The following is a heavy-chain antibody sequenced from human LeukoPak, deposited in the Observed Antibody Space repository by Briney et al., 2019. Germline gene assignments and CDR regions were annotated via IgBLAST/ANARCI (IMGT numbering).Heavy chain of an antibody. D-gene: IGHD6-13*01. J-gene: IGHJ5*02. V-gene: IGHV3-23*01. Sequence: GGSLRPSCAASGFTFSSYAMSWVRQAPGKGLEWVSAISGSGGSTYYADSVKGRFTISRDNSKNTLYLQMNSLRAEDTAVYYCAKDHFIPPGSSWYNNWFDPWGQGTLVTVSS. CDR3: AKDHFIPPGSSWYNNWFDP. CDR2: ISGSGGST. CDR1: GFTFSSYA.